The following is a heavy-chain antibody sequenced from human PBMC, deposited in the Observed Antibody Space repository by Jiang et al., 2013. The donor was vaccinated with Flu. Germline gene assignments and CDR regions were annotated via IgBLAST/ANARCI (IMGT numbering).Heavy chain of an antibody. J-gene: IGHJ6*03. D-gene: IGHD4-11*01. CDR2: IIPIYGTA. V-gene: IGHV1-69*01. Sequence: GAEVKKPGSSVKVSCKASGGTFSSYAIAWVRQAPGQGLEWMGGIIPIYGTANYAQNFQGRVTITADESSSRAYMEVSSLRSEDTAVYYCARGGRDLQIDPYWYYYMDVWGNGTTVTVSS. CDR1: GGTFSSYA. CDR3: ARGGRDLQIDPYWYYYMDV.